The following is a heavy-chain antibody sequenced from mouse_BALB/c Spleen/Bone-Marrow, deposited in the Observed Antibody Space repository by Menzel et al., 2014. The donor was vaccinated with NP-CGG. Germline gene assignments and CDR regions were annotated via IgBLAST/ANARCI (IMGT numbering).Heavy chain of an antibody. V-gene: IGHV1-9*01. CDR2: ILPGSNST. D-gene: IGHD2-10*02. Sequence: QVQLQQSGAELMKPGASVKISCKATGYTFSGYWIEWVKQRPGHGLEWIGEILPGSNSTIYSENFKGKATFTADTSSNTAYMQLSSLTSEDSAVYYCARSQYGNLHPFAYWGQGTLVTVSA. J-gene: IGHJ3*01. CDR1: GYTFSGYW. CDR3: ARSQYGNLHPFAY.